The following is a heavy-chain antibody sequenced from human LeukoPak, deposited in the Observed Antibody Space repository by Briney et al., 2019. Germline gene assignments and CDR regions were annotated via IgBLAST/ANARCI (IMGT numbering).Heavy chain of an antibody. D-gene: IGHD3-22*01. CDR1: GFTFSSYA. J-gene: IGHJ4*02. CDR2: ISSNGGST. CDR3: AKGDYYEISGYYYDD. Sequence: GGSLRLSCAASGFTFSSYAMHWVRQAPGKGLEYVSAISSNGGSTYYANSVKGRFTISRDNSKNTLYLQMGSLRAEDMAVYYWAKGDYYEISGYYYDDGGQGTLVTV. V-gene: IGHV3-64*01.